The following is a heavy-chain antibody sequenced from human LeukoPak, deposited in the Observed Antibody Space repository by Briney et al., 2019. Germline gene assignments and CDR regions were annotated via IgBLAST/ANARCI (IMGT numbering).Heavy chain of an antibody. CDR2: INPNSGGT. J-gene: IGHJ6*02. D-gene: IGHD2-15*01. V-gene: IGHV1-2*02. Sequence: ASVKVSCKASGYTFTGYYMHWVRQAPGQGLEWMGWINPNSGGTNYAQKFQGRVTMTRDTSISTAYMELNRLRSDDTAVYYCARDLVADYYYYGMDVWGQGTTVTVSS. CDR1: GYTFTGYY. CDR3: ARDLVADYYYYGMDV.